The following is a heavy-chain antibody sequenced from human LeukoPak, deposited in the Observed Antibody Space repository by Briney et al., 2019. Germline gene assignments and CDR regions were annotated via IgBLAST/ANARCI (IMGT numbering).Heavy chain of an antibody. J-gene: IGHJ4*02. CDR3: ARGYGDYGRYFDY. D-gene: IGHD4-17*01. Sequence: ASVKVSCKASGHTFTGYYMHWVRQAPGQGLEWMGWINPNSGGTNYAQKFQGRVTMTRDTSISTAYMELSRLRSDDTAVYYCARGYGDYGRYFDYWGQGTLVTVSS. CDR1: GHTFTGYY. CDR2: INPNSGGT. V-gene: IGHV1-2*02.